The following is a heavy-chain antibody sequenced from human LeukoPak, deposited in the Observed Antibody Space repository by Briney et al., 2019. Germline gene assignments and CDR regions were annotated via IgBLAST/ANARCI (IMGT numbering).Heavy chain of an antibody. V-gene: IGHV1-18*01. Sequence: ASVKVSCKASGYTFTSYGISRVRQAPGQGLEWMGWISTYNGNTNYAQKLQGRVTMTTDTSTSTAYMELRSLRSDDTAVYYCARGKIEMGAFDIWGQGTMVTVSS. D-gene: IGHD5-24*01. CDR1: GYTFTSYG. J-gene: IGHJ3*02. CDR2: ISTYNGNT. CDR3: ARGKIEMGAFDI.